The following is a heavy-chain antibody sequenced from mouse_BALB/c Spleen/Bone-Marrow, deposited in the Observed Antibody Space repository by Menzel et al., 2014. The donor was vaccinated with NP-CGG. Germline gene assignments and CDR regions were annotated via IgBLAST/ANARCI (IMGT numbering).Heavy chain of an antibody. J-gene: IGHJ2*01. V-gene: IGHV1S127*01. CDR2: IDPSDSYT. CDR3: SREDGNHYFDY. CDR1: GYTFTSYW. D-gene: IGHD2-3*01. Sequence: VKLMESGAELVKPGASVKMSCKASGYTFTSYWMHWVKQRPGHGPEWIGLIDPSDSYTSYNQNFKGKATLTVDTSSNTAYMHLSSLTSEDSAVYYCSREDGNHYFDYWGQGTTLAVSS.